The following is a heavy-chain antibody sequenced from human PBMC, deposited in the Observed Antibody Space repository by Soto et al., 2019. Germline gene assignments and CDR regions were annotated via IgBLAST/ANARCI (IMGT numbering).Heavy chain of an antibody. V-gene: IGHV3-23*01. D-gene: IGHD3-22*01. J-gene: IGHJ4*02. CDR1: GFTFSSYA. CDR2: ISANGGTT. CDR3: AKDREYYWESGGNSPFDY. Sequence: GGSLRLSCAASGFTFSSYAMSWVRQAPGKGLEWVSTISANGGTTNYADSVKGRFTISRDSSKRALYVQMNSRRAEDTAVYDCAKDREYYWESGGNSPFDYWGQGARSRSRQ.